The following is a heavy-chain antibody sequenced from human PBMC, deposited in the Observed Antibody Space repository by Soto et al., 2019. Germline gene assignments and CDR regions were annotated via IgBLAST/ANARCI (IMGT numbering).Heavy chain of an antibody. CDR1: GFTFTSYA. V-gene: IGHV3-23*01. CDR3: TQDGGSRDWLTVN. J-gene: IGHJ4*02. D-gene: IGHD3-9*01. Sequence: EVQLLESGGDLVQPGGSLRLSCAASGFTFTSYAMSWIRQAPGKGLEWVSAITGGGDNTYYADSVKGRFTISRDNSKNTLYLQMNSLRAEATGFYYCTQDGGSRDWLTVNWGQGTLVTVSS. CDR2: ITGGGDNT.